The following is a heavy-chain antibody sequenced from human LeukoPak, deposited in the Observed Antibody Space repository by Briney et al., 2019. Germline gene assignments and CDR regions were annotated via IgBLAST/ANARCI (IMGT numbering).Heavy chain of an antibody. Sequence: SVKVSCKASGGTFSSYAISWVRQAPGQGLEWMGGIIPIFGTANYAQKFQGRVTITADESTSTAYMELSSVTAADTAVYYCARVGYCSSTSCYGYGSGSYSYFDYWGQGTLVTVSS. CDR3: ARVGYCSSTSCYGYGSGSYSYFDY. J-gene: IGHJ4*02. CDR1: GGTFSSYA. D-gene: IGHD2-2*01. CDR2: IIPIFGTA. V-gene: IGHV1-69*13.